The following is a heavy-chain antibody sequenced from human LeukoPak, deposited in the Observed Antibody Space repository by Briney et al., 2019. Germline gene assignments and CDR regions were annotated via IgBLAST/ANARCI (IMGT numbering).Heavy chain of an antibody. V-gene: IGHV4-59*08. CDR2: ISYSGNT. Sequence: PGGSLRLSCAASGFTISGSWMTWIRQPPGKGLEWIGYISYSGNTNYNPSLKSRVTISVDTSKNQFSLKLSSVTAADTAVYYCARQGGYIAPLALWGQGTLVTVSS. J-gene: IGHJ4*02. CDR3: ARQGGYIAPLAL. CDR1: GFTISGSW. D-gene: IGHD6-13*01.